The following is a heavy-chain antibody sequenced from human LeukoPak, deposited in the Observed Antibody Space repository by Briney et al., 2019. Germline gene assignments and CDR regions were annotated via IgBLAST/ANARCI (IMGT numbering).Heavy chain of an antibody. CDR3: ARDAGDVSSSWYDY. CDR2: INPNSGGT. V-gene: IGHV1-2*02. Sequence: ASVKVSCKASGYTFTGYYMHWVRQAPGQGLEWMGWINPNSGGTNYAQKFQGRVTMTRDTSISTAYMELSRLRSDDTAVYYCARDAGDVSSSWYDYWGQGTLVTVSS. CDR1: GYTFTGYY. D-gene: IGHD6-13*01. J-gene: IGHJ4*02.